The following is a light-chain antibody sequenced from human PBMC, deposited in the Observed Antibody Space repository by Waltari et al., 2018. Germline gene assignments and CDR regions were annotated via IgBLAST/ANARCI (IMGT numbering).Light chain of an antibody. Sequence: QLALTQSPSASASLGASVKLTCTLRSGHRDYSIAWHQQQPEEGPRYLMKLDSDGSHTMGDGIPHRFSGSSSGAERYLTISSLQYEDEADYYCQTWGTGFVVFGGGTKLTVL. J-gene: IGLJ2*01. CDR1: SGHRDYS. CDR3: QTWGTGFVV. CDR2: LDSDGSH. V-gene: IGLV4-69*01.